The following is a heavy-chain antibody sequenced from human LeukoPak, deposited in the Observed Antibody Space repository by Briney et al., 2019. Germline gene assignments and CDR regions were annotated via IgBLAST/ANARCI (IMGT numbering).Heavy chain of an antibody. J-gene: IGHJ4*02. V-gene: IGHV4-34*01. CDR3: ARAPRENFWSGPFDY. CDR2: INHSGST. D-gene: IGHD3-3*01. CDR1: GGSFSGYY. Sequence: PSETLSLTCAVYGGSFSGYYWSWIRQPPGKGLEWIGEINHSGSTNYNPSLKSRVTISVDTSKNQFSLKLSSVTAADTAVYYCARAPRENFWSGPFDYWGQGTLVTVSS.